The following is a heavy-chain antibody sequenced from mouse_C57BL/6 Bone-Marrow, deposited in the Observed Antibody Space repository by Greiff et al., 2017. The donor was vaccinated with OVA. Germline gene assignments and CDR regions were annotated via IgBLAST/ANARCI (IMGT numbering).Heavy chain of an antibody. J-gene: IGHJ2*01. CDR1: GYTFTSYW. Sequence: QVQLQQPGAELVKPGASVKLSCKASGYTFTSYWMHWVKQRPGQGLEWIGMIHPNSGSTNYNEKFKSKATLTVDKSSSTAYMQLSSLTSEDSAVYYCSLYYGSSYDYWGQGTTLTVSS. CDR2: IHPNSGST. D-gene: IGHD1-1*01. CDR3: SLYYGSSYDY. V-gene: IGHV1-64*01.